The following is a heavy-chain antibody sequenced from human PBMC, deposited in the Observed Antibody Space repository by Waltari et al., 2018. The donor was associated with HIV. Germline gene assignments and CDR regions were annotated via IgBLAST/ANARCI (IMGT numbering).Heavy chain of an antibody. V-gene: IGHV3-33*01. CDR2: IWYDGSNK. CDR1: GFHLSKYG. CDR3: ARDRSSSWYGRDYYYYGMDV. D-gene: IGHD6-13*01. J-gene: IGHJ6*02. Sequence: QVQLVESGGGVVQSGRAPTPSCATSGFHLSKYGMHWVRQDPGKGLEWVSIIWYDGSNKYFADSVKGRFTISRDNSKNTLYLQMNSLRAEDTAVYYCARDRSSSWYGRDYYYYGMDVWGQGTTVTVSS.